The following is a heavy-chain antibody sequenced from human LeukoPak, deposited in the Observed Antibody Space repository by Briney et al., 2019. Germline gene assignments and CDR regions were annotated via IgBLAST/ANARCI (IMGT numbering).Heavy chain of an antibody. V-gene: IGHV4-39*07. CDR1: GGSISSYY. Sequence: PSETLSLTCTVSGGSISSYYWGWIRQPPGKGLEWIGSIYYSGSTYYNPSLKSRVTMSVDTSKNQFSLKLSSVTAVDTAVYYCARKGLGWELPGAFDIWGQGTMVTVSS. CDR2: IYYSGST. J-gene: IGHJ3*02. CDR3: ARKGLGWELPGAFDI. D-gene: IGHD1-26*01.